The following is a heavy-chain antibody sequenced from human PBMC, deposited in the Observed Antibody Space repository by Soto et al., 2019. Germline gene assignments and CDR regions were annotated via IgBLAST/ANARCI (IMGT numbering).Heavy chain of an antibody. Sequence: QVQLVQSGPEVKRSGASVTVSCKTSGYWFLNYGITWVRQAPGQGLEWMGWISPKKGNTNYAQKFQGRVTLTTNASTSIVYMQLRSLKSDDTAVYYCAREHLPNCDTTSCYLPWLQPWGQGTLVAVSS. D-gene: IGHD2-15*01. J-gene: IGHJ5*02. CDR2: ISPKKGNT. V-gene: IGHV1-18*01. CDR3: AREHLPNCDTTSCYLPWLQP. CDR1: GYWFLNYG.